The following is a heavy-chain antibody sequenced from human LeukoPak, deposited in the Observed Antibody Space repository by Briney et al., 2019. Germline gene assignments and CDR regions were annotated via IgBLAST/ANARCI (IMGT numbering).Heavy chain of an antibody. J-gene: IGHJ4*02. D-gene: IGHD2-15*01. CDR1: GYSFTNHD. CDR3: ARARRYCSGGSCWEYFDY. V-gene: IGHV1-3*03. CDR2: INPDNGNT. Sequence: ASVKVSCKASGYSFTNHDIHWVRQAPGQRLEGMGRINPDNGNTKYSQEFQGRVTITRDTSATTAYMELSSLRSEDTAVYYCARARRYCSGGSCWEYFDYWGQGTLVTVSS.